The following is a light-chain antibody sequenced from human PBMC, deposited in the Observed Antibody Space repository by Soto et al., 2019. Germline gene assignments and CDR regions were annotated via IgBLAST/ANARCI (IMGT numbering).Light chain of an antibody. V-gene: IGKV3-15*01. CDR1: QSLNNN. CDR3: QQYYSWPGT. CDR2: STS. Sequence: EIVMTQSPATLSLSPGDRATLSCRASQSLNNNLAWYQQKPGQAPTLLIYSTSSRATAIPAMFSGSGSGTEFTLTISSLQSEDFAVYYCQQYYSWPGTFGQGTTVEVK. J-gene: IGKJ1*01.